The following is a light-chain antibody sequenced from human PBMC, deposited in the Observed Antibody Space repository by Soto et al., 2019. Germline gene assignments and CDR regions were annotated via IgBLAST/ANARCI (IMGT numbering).Light chain of an antibody. Sequence: DILMTQSPATLSLSPGDRATISCRASQRFSPWLAWYQQKPGQAPKLLIYKASNLASGVPSRFSGSDSGTEFTLTISSLQPDDFATYFCQQYRTCSRTFGQGTKLEIK. V-gene: IGKV1-5*03. CDR2: KAS. CDR3: QQYRTCSRT. J-gene: IGKJ2*01. CDR1: QRFSPW.